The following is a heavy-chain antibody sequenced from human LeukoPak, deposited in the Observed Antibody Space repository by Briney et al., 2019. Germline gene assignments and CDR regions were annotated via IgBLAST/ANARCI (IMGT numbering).Heavy chain of an antibody. V-gene: IGHV4-61*02. Sequence: KPSETLSLTCTVSGGSISSGSYYWSWIRQPAGKGLEWIGRIYTSGGTNYNPSLKSRVTISVDTSKNQFSLKLNSVTAADTAVYYCARGPHSSGYYPLFDYWGQGTLVTVSS. CDR1: GGSISSGSYY. D-gene: IGHD3-22*01. CDR2: IYTSGGT. J-gene: IGHJ4*02. CDR3: ARGPHSSGYYPLFDY.